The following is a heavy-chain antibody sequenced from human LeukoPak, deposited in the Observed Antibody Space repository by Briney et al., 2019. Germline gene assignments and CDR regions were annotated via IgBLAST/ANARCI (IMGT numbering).Heavy chain of an antibody. D-gene: IGHD4-23*01. CDR1: GYTFTNYA. J-gene: IGHJ4*02. CDR2: INTVSGNT. V-gene: IGHV1-3*04. Sequence: ASVEVSCKASGYTFTNYAMHWVRQAPGQRLEWMGWINTVSGNTESSQTFQGRVTITRDTSASTAYMELSSLTSEDTAVFYCARHYGGNSGLDSWGQGTLVTVSS. CDR3: ARHYGGNSGLDS.